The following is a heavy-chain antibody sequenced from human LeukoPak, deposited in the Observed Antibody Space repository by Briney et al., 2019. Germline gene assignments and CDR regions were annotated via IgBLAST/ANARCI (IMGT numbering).Heavy chain of an antibody. CDR3: ARGLGDFWSGYYHGMDV. V-gene: IGHV1-69*13. D-gene: IGHD3-3*01. CDR2: IIPLFGTP. Sequence: SVKVSCKASGGTFSNYAISWVRQAPGQGLEGMGGIIPLFGTPNYAQKFQGRVTITADESTSTAYLELSSLRSEDTAVYYCARGLGDFWSGYYHGMDVWGQGTTVTVSS. J-gene: IGHJ6*02. CDR1: GGTFSNYA.